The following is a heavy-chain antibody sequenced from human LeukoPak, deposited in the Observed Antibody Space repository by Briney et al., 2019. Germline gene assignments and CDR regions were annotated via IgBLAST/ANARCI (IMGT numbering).Heavy chain of an antibody. CDR3: ANYYYDTSGYKN. CDR1: GFIFRSYA. Sequence: QPGGSLRLSCAASGFIFRSYAMSWVRQALGKGLEWVSGISSSGGRTYYADSVKGRFTISRDNSKNTLYLQMNSLRAEDTAVYYCANYYYDTSGYKNWGQGTLVTVSS. D-gene: IGHD3-22*01. J-gene: IGHJ4*02. CDR2: ISSSGGRT. V-gene: IGHV3-23*01.